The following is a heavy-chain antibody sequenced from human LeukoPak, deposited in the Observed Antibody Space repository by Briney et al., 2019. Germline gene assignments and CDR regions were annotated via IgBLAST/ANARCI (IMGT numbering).Heavy chain of an antibody. CDR3: ARVQQQLLPFGY. Sequence: SETLSLTCSVSGGSISSNYWSWIRQTPGKGLEWIGNIYYSGSTNYNPSLKSRVTISVDTSKNQFSLKLSSVTAADTAVYYCARVQQQLLPFGYWGQGILVTVSS. V-gene: IGHV4-59*01. CDR1: GGSISSNY. J-gene: IGHJ4*02. CDR2: IYYSGST. D-gene: IGHD6-13*01.